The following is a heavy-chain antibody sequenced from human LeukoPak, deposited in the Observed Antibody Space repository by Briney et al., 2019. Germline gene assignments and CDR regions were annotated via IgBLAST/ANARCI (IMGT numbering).Heavy chain of an antibody. V-gene: IGHV3-48*01. CDR3: AKGRNVLRYPYGMDV. J-gene: IGHJ6*02. D-gene: IGHD3-9*01. CDR2: ISGSSGII. Sequence: GGSLRLSCAASGFTFNTYTMNWVRQAPGKGLEWVSYISGSSGIIDYADSVRGRFTISRDNAKNSLYLQMNSLRAEDTAVYYCAKGRNVLRYPYGMDVWGQGTTVTVSS. CDR1: GFTFNTYT.